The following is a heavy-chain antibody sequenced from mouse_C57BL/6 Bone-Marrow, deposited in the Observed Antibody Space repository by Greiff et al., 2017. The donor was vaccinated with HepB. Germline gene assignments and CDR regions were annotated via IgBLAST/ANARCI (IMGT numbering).Heavy chain of an antibody. V-gene: IGHV1-50*01. CDR3: ARDWDVRFAY. D-gene: IGHD4-1*01. Sequence: VQLQQSGAELVKPGASVKLSCKASGYTFTSYWMQWVKQRPGQGLEWIGEIDPSDSYTNYNQKFKGKATLTVDTSSSTAYMQLSSLTSEDSAVYYCARDWDVRFAYWGQGTLVTVSA. CDR1: GYTFTSYW. J-gene: IGHJ3*01. CDR2: IDPSDSYT.